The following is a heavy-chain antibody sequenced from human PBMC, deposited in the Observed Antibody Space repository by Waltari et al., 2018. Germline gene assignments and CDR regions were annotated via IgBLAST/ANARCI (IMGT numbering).Heavy chain of an antibody. Sequence: QVQLVQSGAEVKKPGSSVKVPCKASGGTFSRYASRWVRQAPGQGLEWMGGIIPIFGTANYAQKFQGRVTITADESTSTAYMELSSLRSEDTAVYYCASGDGYNYRFDYWGQGTLVTVSS. J-gene: IGHJ4*02. CDR1: GGTFSRYA. CDR2: IIPIFGTA. D-gene: IGHD5-12*01. CDR3: ASGDGYNYRFDY. V-gene: IGHV1-69*01.